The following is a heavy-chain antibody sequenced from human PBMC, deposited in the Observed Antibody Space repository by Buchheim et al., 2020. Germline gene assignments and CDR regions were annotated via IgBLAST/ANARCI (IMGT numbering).Heavy chain of an antibody. CDR1: GFTVSINY. CDR3: ARESRDYYDSSGYYYDYFDY. CDR2: IYSGVSP. J-gene: IGHJ4*02. V-gene: IGHV3-66*01. D-gene: IGHD3-22*01. Sequence: ELQLLESGGGLVQPGGSLRLSCAASGFTVSINYMSWVRQAPGKGLEWVSVIYSGVSPYYADSVKCSFTISRDNSKTTLYLQMNSLRAGDTAVYYCARESRDYYDSSGYYYDYFDYWGQGTL.